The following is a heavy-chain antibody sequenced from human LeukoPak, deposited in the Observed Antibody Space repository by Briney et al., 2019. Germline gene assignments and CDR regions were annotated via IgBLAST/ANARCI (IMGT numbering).Heavy chain of an antibody. CDR3: ARGRVTMVRGVINWFDP. V-gene: IGHV1-8*03. J-gene: IGHJ5*02. Sequence: GASVKVSCKASGYTFTSYDINWVRQATGQGLEWMGWMNPNSGNTGYAQKFQGRVTITRNTSISTAYMELSSLRSEDTAVYYCARGRVTMVRGVINWFDPWGQGTLVTVSS. CDR2: MNPNSGNT. D-gene: IGHD3-10*01. CDR1: GYTFTSYD.